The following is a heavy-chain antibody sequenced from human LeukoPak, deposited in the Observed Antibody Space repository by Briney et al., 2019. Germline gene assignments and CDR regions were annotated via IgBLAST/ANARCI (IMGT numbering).Heavy chain of an antibody. CDR1: GYTFTGYY. CDR3: AREGLSTSTWHICDF. J-gene: IGHJ4*02. D-gene: IGHD2-2*01. CDR2: INPNSGGT. Sequence: ASVKVSCKASGYTFTGYYMHWVRQAPGQGLEWMGWINPNSGGTNYAQKFQGRVTMTRDTSISTAYMELIGLTSDDTAVYYCAREGLSTSTWHICDFWGRGTLVTVSS. V-gene: IGHV1-2*02.